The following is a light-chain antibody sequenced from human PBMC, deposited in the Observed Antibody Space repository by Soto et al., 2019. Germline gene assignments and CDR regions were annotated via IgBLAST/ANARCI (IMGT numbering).Light chain of an antibody. Sequence: QTVVTQEPSFSVSPGGTVTLTCGLSSGSVSTSYYPSWYQQTPGQAPRTLIYSTNTPSSGVPDRFSGSILGNKAALTITGAQADDESDYYCVLYMGSGFNWVFGGGTKLTVL. J-gene: IGLJ3*02. V-gene: IGLV8-61*01. CDR1: SGSVSTSYY. CDR2: STN. CDR3: VLYMGSGFNWV.